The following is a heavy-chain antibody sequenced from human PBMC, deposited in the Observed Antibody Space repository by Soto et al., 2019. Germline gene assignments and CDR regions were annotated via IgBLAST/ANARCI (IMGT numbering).Heavy chain of an antibody. CDR2: ISGSGDVT. Sequence: EVQVLEPGGNLVQPGGSLRLTCAFSGFTFSTSSMNWVRQAPGKGLAWVSSISGSGDVTLYADSVKGRFTTSRDHSESTVYLQRTSCRVEDTAIYHCARGWAASIEDAFDIWGPGTMVTVSS. D-gene: IGHD3-16*01. CDR3: ARGWAASIEDAFDI. V-gene: IGHV3-23*01. CDR1: GFTFSTSS. J-gene: IGHJ3*02.